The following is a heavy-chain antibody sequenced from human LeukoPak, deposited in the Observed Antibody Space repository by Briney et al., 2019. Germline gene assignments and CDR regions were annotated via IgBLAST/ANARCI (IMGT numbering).Heavy chain of an antibody. Sequence: ASVKVSCKASGYTFTGYYMHWVRQAPGQGLEWMGWINPNSGGTNYAQKFQGRVTMTRDTSISTAYMELSRLRSDDTAVYYCARASRCSSTSCYRGGAFDIWGQGTMVTVSS. CDR2: INPNSGGT. V-gene: IGHV1-2*02. J-gene: IGHJ3*02. D-gene: IGHD2-2*02. CDR1: GYTFTGYY. CDR3: ARASRCSSTSCYRGGAFDI.